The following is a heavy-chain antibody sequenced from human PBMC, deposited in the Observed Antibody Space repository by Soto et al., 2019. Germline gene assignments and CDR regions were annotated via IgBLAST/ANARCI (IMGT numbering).Heavy chain of an antibody. CDR2: ISYDGSNK. CDR1: GFTFSSYG. Sequence: QVQLVESGGGVVQPGRSLRLSCAASGFTFSSYGMHWVRQAPGKGLEWVAVISYDGSNKYYADSVKGRFTISRDNSKNPLYLQMNSLRAEDKAVYYCAKDSDAQPWSYRPTYFDYWGQGTLVTVSS. V-gene: IGHV3-30*18. D-gene: IGHD3-10*01. J-gene: IGHJ4*02. CDR3: AKDSDAQPWSYRPTYFDY.